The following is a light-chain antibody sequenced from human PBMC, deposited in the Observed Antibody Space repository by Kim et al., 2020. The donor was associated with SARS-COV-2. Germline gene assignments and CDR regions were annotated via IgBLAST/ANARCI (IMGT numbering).Light chain of an antibody. CDR1: SLRSYY. J-gene: IGLJ2*01. CDR2: GKN. V-gene: IGLV3-19*01. Sequence: SSELTQDPAVSVALGQTVRITCQGDSLRSYYATWYQQKPGQAPILLIYGKNNRPSGIPDRFSGSSSGNTASLTITGPQAEDEADYYCNPRDTSDNVVFGG. CDR3: NPRDTSDNVV.